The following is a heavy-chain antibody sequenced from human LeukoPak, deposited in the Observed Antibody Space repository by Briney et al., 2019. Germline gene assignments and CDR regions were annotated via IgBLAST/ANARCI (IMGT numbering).Heavy chain of an antibody. V-gene: IGHV4-39*01. CDR3: ARLQLAAAGNRWFDP. CDR1: GGSISSGDYY. CDR2: IYYSGST. J-gene: IGHJ5*02. Sequence: PSETLSLTCTVSGGSISSGDYYWAWIRQPPGRRLEWIGSIYYSGSTYYNPSLKSRVTISVDTSKNQFSLRLSSVTAADTVVYYCARLQLAAAGNRWFDPWGQGTLVTVSS. D-gene: IGHD6-13*01.